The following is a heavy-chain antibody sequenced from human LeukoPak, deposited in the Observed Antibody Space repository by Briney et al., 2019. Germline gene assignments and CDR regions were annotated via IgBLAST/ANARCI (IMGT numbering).Heavy chain of an antibody. D-gene: IGHD3-22*01. CDR2: IYYSGST. Sequence: PSETLSLTCTVSGGSISSYYWSWIRQPPGKGLEWIGYIYYSGSTNYNPSLKSRVTISVDTSKNQFSLKLSSVTAADTAVYYCARFSYDSFDYWGQGTLVTVSS. CDR1: GGSISSYY. V-gene: IGHV4-59*01. J-gene: IGHJ4*02. CDR3: ARFSYDSFDY.